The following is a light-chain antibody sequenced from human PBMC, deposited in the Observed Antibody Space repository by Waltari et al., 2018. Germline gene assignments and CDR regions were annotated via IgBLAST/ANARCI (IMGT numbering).Light chain of an antibody. CDR1: LLRKPF. CDR3: KSADGSGPMTWV. V-gene: IGLV3-25*03. CDR2: PDS. J-gene: IGLJ3*02. Sequence: SFELTQPPSLSVSPGQTARITCSGHLLRKPFASWYRQQPRPAPVLLIFPDSARSSGIPGRFSRSTSGTVVTLTITGVQSEDEADYYCKSADGSGPMTWVFGGGTRLTVL.